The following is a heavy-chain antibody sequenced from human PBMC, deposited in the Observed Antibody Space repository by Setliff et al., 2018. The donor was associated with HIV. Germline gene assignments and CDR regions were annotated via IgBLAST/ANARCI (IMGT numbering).Heavy chain of an antibody. D-gene: IGHD3-22*01. Sequence: SETLSLTCTASGGSISSYYWSWIRQPPGKGLEWIGYIYYSGSTYYNPSLKSRVTISVDTSKNQFSLKLSSVTAADTAVYYCARDRRNTYYYESSGYSGAFDIWGQGTMVTVSS. CDR3: ARDRRNTYYYESSGYSGAFDI. V-gene: IGHV4-59*12. CDR1: GGSISSYY. CDR2: IYYSGST. J-gene: IGHJ3*02.